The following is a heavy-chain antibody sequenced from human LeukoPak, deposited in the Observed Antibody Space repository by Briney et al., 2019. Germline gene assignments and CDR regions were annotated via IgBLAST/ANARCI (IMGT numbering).Heavy chain of an antibody. CDR3: ATAPTEDGDGSSPGY. J-gene: IGHJ4*02. CDR2: IIPILGIA. CDR1: GGTFSSYT. V-gene: IGHV1-69*02. D-gene: IGHD2-21*01. Sequence: ASVKVSCKASGGTFSSYTISWVRQAPGQGLEWMGRIIPILGIANYAQKFQGRVTITADKSTSTAYMELSSLRSEDTAVYYCATAPTEDGDGSSPGYWGQGTLVTVSS.